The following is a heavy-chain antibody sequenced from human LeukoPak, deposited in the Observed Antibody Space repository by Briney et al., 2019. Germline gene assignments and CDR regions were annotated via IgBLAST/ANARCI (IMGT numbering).Heavy chain of an antibody. CDR2: VFYSGGT. CDR1: GDSISSRSYY. Sequence: NPSETLSLTCTVSGDSISSRSYYWGWIRQPPGKGLEWIGSVFYSGGTFSNPSLQSRVTISVDTSKNQFSLKVSSVTAADTAVYYCARGGTTVTTKTHTPLFEYWGQGTLVTVSS. J-gene: IGHJ4*02. CDR3: ARGGTTVTTKTHTPLFEY. D-gene: IGHD4-17*01. V-gene: IGHV4-39*07.